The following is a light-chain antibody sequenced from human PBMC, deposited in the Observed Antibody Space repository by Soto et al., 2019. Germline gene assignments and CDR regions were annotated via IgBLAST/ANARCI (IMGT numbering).Light chain of an antibody. J-gene: IGKJ1*01. CDR2: GAS. CDR1: QSVSSN. CDR3: QQYNNWPRT. Sequence: EIVMTQSPATLSVSPGERATLSCRASQSVSSNLAWYQQKPGQAPRLLCYGASTRATGIPARFSGSGSGTEFTLTISSLQSEDFVVYYCQQYNNWPRTFGQGTKVEI. V-gene: IGKV3-15*01.